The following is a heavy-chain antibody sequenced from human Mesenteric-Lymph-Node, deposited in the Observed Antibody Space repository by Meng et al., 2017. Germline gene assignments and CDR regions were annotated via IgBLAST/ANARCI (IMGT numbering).Heavy chain of an antibody. D-gene: IGHD3-16*02. CDR3: ARDVSPLYFDY. CDR2: INPSGGST. J-gene: IGHJ4*02. Sequence: ASVKVSCKASGYTFTSYYMHWVRQAPGQGLEWMGIINPSGGSTSYAQKFQGRVTMTRDTSTSTVYMELSSLRSDDTAVYYCARDVSPLYFDYWGQGKLVNVSS. CDR1: GYTFTSYY. V-gene: IGHV1-46*01.